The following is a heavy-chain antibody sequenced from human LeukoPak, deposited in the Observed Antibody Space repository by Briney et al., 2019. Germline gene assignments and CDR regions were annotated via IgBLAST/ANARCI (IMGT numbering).Heavy chain of an antibody. CDR2: IYYSGST. V-gene: IGHV4-59*08. CDR3: ARPDSGTYVARAFDI. D-gene: IGHD1-26*01. J-gene: IGHJ3*02. CDR1: CGSICSYY. Sequence: PSETLSLTCTVSCGSICSYYWTWIRQPPGKGLEWIGYIYYSGSTNYNPSLKSRVTMSLDTSKNQFSLKLSSVTAADTAVYYCARPDSGTYVARAFDIWGQGTLISVSS.